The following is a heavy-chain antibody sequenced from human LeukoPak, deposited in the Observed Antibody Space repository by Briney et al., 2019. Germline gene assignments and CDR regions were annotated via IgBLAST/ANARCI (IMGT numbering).Heavy chain of an antibody. D-gene: IGHD2-15*01. V-gene: IGHV4-59*01. CDR3: ARTTEGYCRGRSCYSYYYYMDV. Sequence: SETLSLTCIVSGVSIRSYYWSWIRQPPGKGLEWIGYIYYSGSTNYNPSLKSRVTISVDTSKNQFSLKLSSVTAADTAVYYCARTTEGYCRGRSCYSYYYYMDVWGKGTTVTVSS. CDR2: IYYSGST. CDR1: GVSIRSYY. J-gene: IGHJ6*03.